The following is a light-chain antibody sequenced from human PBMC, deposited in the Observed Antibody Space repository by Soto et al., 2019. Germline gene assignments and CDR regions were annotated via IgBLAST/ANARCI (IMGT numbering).Light chain of an antibody. CDR3: QQHGNSPRT. Sequence: EIVLTQSPGTLSLSPGERATLSCRSSQSVSSTYIAWYQQKPGQAPRLLIYGTSNRATDIPDRFSGSGSETDFTLTISRLEPEDFAVYYCQQHGNSPRTFGQGTKVEIK. J-gene: IGKJ1*01. CDR1: QSVSSTY. V-gene: IGKV3-20*01. CDR2: GTS.